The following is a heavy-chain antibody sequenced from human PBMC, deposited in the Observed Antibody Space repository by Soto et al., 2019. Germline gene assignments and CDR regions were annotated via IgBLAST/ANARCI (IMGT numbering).Heavy chain of an antibody. D-gene: IGHD2-15*01. Sequence: SETLSLTCAVSGGSISSGGYSWSWIRQPPGKGLEWIGYIYHSGSTYYNPSLKSRVTISVDRSKNQFSLKLSSVTAADTAVYYCARAGGLYGNWFDPWGQGTLVTVSS. V-gene: IGHV4-30-2*01. CDR2: IYHSGST. CDR3: ARAGGLYGNWFDP. CDR1: GGSISSGGYS. J-gene: IGHJ5*02.